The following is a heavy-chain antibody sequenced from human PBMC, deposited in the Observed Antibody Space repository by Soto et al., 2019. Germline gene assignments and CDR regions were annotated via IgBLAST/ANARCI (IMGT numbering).Heavy chain of an antibody. CDR3: ARTIIVGATHYYYGMDV. Sequence: PSVKVSCKASGGTFSSYAISWVRQAPGQGLEWMGGIIPIFGTANYAQKFQGRVTMTRGTSISTAYRELSRLRSDDTAVYYCARTIIVGATHYYYGMDVWGQGTTVTVSS. D-gene: IGHD1-26*01. V-gene: IGHV1-69*05. J-gene: IGHJ6*02. CDR1: GGTFSSYA. CDR2: IIPIFGTA.